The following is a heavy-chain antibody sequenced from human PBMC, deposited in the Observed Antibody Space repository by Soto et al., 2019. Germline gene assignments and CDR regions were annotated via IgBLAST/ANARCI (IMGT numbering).Heavy chain of an antibody. J-gene: IGHJ4*02. D-gene: IGHD1-26*01. CDR1: GFTFSSYA. CDR2: ISGSGDST. Sequence: EVQLLESGGGLVQPGGSLRLSCAASGFTFSSYAMRWVRQAPVKGLEWVSAISGSGDSTYYADSVKGRFTISRDNSKTTLYLQMNSLRAEDTAVYYCERRGSGSYYDYWGQGTLVTVSS. CDR3: ERRGSGSYYDY. V-gene: IGHV3-23*01.